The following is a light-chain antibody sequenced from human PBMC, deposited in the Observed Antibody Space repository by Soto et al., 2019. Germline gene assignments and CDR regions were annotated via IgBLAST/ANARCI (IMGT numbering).Light chain of an antibody. J-gene: IGKJ1*01. CDR2: AAS. V-gene: IGKV1-27*01. CDR3: XXYNSAPRT. Sequence: DIQMTQSPSSLSASVGDRVTITCRASQGISNYLAWYQQKPGKVPKLLIYAASTLQXGVPSRFSGSGSGTDXXXXXXXXXXEDVATYYCXXYNSAPRTFGQGTKVEIK. CDR1: QGISNY.